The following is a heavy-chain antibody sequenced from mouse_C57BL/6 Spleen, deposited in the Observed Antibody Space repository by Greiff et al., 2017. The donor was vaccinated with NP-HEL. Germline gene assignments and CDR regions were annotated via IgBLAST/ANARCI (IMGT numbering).Heavy chain of an antibody. V-gene: IGHV2-9-1*01. CDR3: ARKGDGKDYYAMDY. Sequence: VKVVESGPGLVAPSQSLSITCTVSGFSLTSYAISWVRQPPGKGLEWLGVIWTGGGTNYNSALKSRLSISKDNSKSQVFLKMNSLQTDDTARYYCARKGDGKDYYAMDYWGQGTSVTVSS. CDR2: IWTGGGT. J-gene: IGHJ4*01. CDR1: GFSLTSYA. D-gene: IGHD2-1*01.